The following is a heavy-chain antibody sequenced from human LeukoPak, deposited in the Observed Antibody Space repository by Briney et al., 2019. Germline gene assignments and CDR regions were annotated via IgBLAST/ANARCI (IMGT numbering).Heavy chain of an antibody. CDR3: ARTPPYDSSGYYSSGYFDY. V-gene: IGHV3-53*01. CDR2: IYSGGST. D-gene: IGHD3-22*01. J-gene: IGHJ4*02. CDR1: GFSVNSNY. Sequence: GGSLRLSCAASGFSVNSNYMSWVRQAPGKGLDWVSVIYSGGSTYYADSVKGRFTISRDNSKNTLYLQMNSLRAEDTAVYYCARTPPYDSSGYYSSGYFDYWGQGTLVTVSS.